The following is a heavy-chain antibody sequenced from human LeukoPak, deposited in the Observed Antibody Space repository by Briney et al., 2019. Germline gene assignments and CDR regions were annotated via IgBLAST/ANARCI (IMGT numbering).Heavy chain of an antibody. D-gene: IGHD6-13*01. CDR3: AGTPSVAAAGNANWFDP. CDR2: INPNSGGT. Sequence: ASVKVSCKASGYTFTGYYMHWVRQAPGQGLEWMGRINPNSGGTNYAQKFQGRVTMTRDTSISTAYMELSRLRSADTAVYYCAGTPSVAAAGNANWFDPWGQGTLVTVSS. V-gene: IGHV1-2*06. CDR1: GYTFTGYY. J-gene: IGHJ5*02.